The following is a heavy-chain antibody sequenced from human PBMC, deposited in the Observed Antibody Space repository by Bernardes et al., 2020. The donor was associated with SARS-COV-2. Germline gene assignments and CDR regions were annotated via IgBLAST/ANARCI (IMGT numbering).Heavy chain of an antibody. J-gene: IGHJ4*01. CDR1: GFTFSNAW. D-gene: IGHD6-13*01. CDR3: TTDGWIAAAGGGEYYFDY. Sequence: GGSLRLSCAASGFTFSNAWMSWVRQAPGKGLEWVGRIQSKTDGGTKEYAAPVKGRFTISRDDSKNTLYLQMNSLKTEDTAVYYCTTDGWIAAAGGGEYYFDYWGHGTLVTVSS. CDR2: IQSKTDGGTK. V-gene: IGHV3-15*01.